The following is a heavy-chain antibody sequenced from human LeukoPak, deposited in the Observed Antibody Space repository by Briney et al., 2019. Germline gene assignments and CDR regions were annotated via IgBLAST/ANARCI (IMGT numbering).Heavy chain of an antibody. CDR2: IYTSGST. J-gene: IGHJ5*02. Sequence: SGTLSLTCTVSGGSISSYYWSWIRQPAGKGLEWIGRIYTSGSTNYNPSLKSRVTMSVDTPKNLFSLKLSSVTAADTAVYYCARDRSGYCSGGSCYWFDPWGQGTLVTVSS. V-gene: IGHV4-4*07. D-gene: IGHD2-15*01. CDR3: ARDRSGYCSGGSCYWFDP. CDR1: GGSISSYY.